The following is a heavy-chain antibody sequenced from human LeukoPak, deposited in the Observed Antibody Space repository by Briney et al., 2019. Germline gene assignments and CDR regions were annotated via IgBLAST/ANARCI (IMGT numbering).Heavy chain of an antibody. CDR3: ARYDYGDCWFDP. D-gene: IGHD4-17*01. CDR1: GGSMNNYY. CDR2: ISDSGST. Sequence: SETLSLTCTVSGGSMNNYYWSWIRQAPGKGLERIGYISDSGSTNYNPSLRSRVTISVDTSKNQFSLKLSSVTAADTALYYCARYDYGDCWFDPWGPGNPGHRLL. V-gene: IGHV4-59*01. J-gene: IGHJ5*02.